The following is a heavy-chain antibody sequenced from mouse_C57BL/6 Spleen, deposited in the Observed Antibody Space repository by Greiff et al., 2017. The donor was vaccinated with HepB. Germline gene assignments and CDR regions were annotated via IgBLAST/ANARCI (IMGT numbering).Heavy chain of an antibody. J-gene: IGHJ1*03. V-gene: IGHV1-22*01. Sequence: VQLQQSGPELVKPGASVKMSCKASGYTFTDYNMHWVKQSHGKSLEWIGYINPNNGGTSYNQKFKGKATLTVNKSSSTAYMELRSLTSEESAVYYCARGSNYGYFDVWGTGTTVTVSS. CDR3: ARGSNYGYFDV. D-gene: IGHD2-5*01. CDR1: GYTFTDYN. CDR2: INPNNGGT.